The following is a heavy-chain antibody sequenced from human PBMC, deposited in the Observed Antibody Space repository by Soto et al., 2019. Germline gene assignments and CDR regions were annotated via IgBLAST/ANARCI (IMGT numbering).Heavy chain of an antibody. D-gene: IGHD6-19*01. CDR2: INPNSGGT. J-gene: IGHJ3*02. CDR3: AREGVDSSGWYRAFDI. CDR1: GYTFTGYY. Sequence: ASVKVSCKASGYTFTGYYMHWVRQAPGQGLEWMGWINPNSGGTNYAQKFQGRVTMTRDTSISTAYMELSRLRSDDTAVYYCAREGVDSSGWYRAFDIWGQGTMVTVSS. V-gene: IGHV1-2*02.